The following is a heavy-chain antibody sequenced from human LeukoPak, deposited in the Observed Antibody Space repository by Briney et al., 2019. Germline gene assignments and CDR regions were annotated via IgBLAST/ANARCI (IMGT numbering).Heavy chain of an antibody. Sequence: PGGSLRLSCAASGFTFSSYDMHWVRQGTGKGLEWVSAIGSAGDTYYAGSVKGRFTTSRESAKKSLYLHMNSLRAGDTAVYYCVLTYYYGMDVWGQGTTVTVSS. CDR2: IGSAGDT. V-gene: IGHV3-13*01. CDR3: VLTYYYGMDV. J-gene: IGHJ6*02. CDR1: GFTFSSYD.